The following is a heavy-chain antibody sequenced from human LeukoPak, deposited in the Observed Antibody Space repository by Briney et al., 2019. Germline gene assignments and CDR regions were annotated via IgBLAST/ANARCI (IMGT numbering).Heavy chain of an antibody. Sequence: SVKVSCKASGGTFSSYAISWVRQAPGQGLEWMGGIIPIFGTANYAQKFRGRVTMTEDTSTDTAYMELRSLRSEDTAVYYCATSWKDGSGSYYADYWGQGTLVTVSS. CDR2: IIPIFGTA. V-gene: IGHV1-69*06. D-gene: IGHD3-10*01. CDR3: ATSWKDGSGSYYADY. CDR1: GGTFSSYA. J-gene: IGHJ4*02.